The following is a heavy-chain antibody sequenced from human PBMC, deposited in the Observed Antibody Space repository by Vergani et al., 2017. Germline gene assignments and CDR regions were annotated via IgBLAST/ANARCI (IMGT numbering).Heavy chain of an antibody. V-gene: IGHV3-23*04. CDR3: AQWGGLYYFDY. CDR2: ITGSGGST. CDR1: GFTFSSYA. Sequence: EVQLVESGGGLVKPGGSLRLSCAASGFTFSSYAMSWVRQAPGKGLEWVSTITGSGGSTYYADSVKGRFTISRDNAKNTLYLQMNSLRAEDTAVYYCAQWGGLYYFDYWGQGTLVTVSS. D-gene: IGHD1-26*01. J-gene: IGHJ4*02.